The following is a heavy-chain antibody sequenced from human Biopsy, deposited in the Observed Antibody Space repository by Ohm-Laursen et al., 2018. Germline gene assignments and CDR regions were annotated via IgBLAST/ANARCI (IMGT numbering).Heavy chain of an antibody. V-gene: IGHV4-59*01. Sequence: SETLSLTWTVSGGSIKSYYWNWIRQSPGKGLERIGFIYYTGHTNYNPSLKSRATISVDTSKNQFSLKVISVTAADTAVYYCARLTGDPSYWGQGILVTVSS. D-gene: IGHD7-27*01. CDR2: IYYTGHT. CDR3: ARLTGDPSY. CDR1: GGSIKSYY. J-gene: IGHJ4*02.